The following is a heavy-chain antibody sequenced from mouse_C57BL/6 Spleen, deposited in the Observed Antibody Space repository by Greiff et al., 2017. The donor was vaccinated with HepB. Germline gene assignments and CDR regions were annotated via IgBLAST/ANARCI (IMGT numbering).Heavy chain of an antibody. CDR2: IYPGDGDT. V-gene: IGHV1-82*01. J-gene: IGHJ3*01. CDR1: GYAFSSSW. Sequence: VQLQQSGPELVKPGASVKISCKASGYAFSSSWMNWVKQRPGKGLEWIGRIYPGDGDTNYNGKFKGKATLTADKSSSTAYMQLSSLTSEDSAVYFCARGPFAYWGQGTLSLSLQ. CDR3: ARGPFAY.